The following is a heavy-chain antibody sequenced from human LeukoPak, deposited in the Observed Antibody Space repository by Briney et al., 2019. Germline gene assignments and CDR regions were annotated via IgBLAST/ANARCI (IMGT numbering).Heavy chain of an antibody. J-gene: IGHJ4*02. Sequence: GGSLRLSCAASGFTFRSYGMHWVRQAPGKGLEWVADIWFDGKNEHFIDSVKGRFTISRDNTKNELYLQMSSLRADDTAVYFCARDSTWVLDYWGQGTLISVSS. CDR3: ARDSTWVLDY. CDR1: GFTFRSYG. CDR2: IWFDGKNE. D-gene: IGHD1-26*01. V-gene: IGHV3-33*01.